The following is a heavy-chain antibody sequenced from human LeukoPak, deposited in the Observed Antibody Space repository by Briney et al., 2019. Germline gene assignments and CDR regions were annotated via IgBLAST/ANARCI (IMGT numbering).Heavy chain of an antibody. CDR1: GASISSYY. V-gene: IGHV4-59*08. CDR3: EIYGSGSYFDY. Sequence: PSETLSLTCAVSGASISSYYWSWIRQPPGKGLEWIGYIYYSGSTYSNPSLKSRVTLSVDTSRNQFSLKLSSVTAADTAVYYCEIYGSGSYFDYWGQGTLVTVSS. CDR2: IYYSGST. J-gene: IGHJ4*02. D-gene: IGHD3-10*01.